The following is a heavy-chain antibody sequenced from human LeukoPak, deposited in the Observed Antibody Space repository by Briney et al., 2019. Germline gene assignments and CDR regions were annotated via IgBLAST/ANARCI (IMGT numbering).Heavy chain of an antibody. V-gene: IGHV3-30-3*01. D-gene: IGHD1-7*01. CDR2: ILYDGSNE. CDR1: GFTFSNYA. CDR3: AKDRRRTTAAALDY. J-gene: IGHJ4*02. Sequence: GGSLRLSCAASGFTFSNYAMHWVRQAPGKGLEWVAVILYDGSNEYYADSVKGPFTISRDNSKNTLYLQMNSLRAEDTAVYYCAKDRRRTTAAALDYWGQGTLVTVSS.